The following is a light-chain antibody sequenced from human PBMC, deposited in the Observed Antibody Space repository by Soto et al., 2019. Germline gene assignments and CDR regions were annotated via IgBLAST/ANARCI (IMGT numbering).Light chain of an antibody. CDR1: SSDVGGYNY. V-gene: IGLV2-14*01. CDR3: SSYTSSSTVV. CDR2: DVS. J-gene: IGLJ2*01. Sequence: QSVLTQPASVSGSPGQSITISCTGTSSDVGGYNYVSWYQQHPGKAPKLMIYDVSHRPSGVSNRCSGSKSGNTASLTISGLQAEDEADYYCSSYTSSSTVVFGGGTKLTVL.